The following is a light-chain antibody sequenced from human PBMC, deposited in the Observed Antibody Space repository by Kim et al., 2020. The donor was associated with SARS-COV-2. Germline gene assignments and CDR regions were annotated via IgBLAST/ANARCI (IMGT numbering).Light chain of an antibody. CDR3: QQRRSWPLT. V-gene: IGKV3-11*01. CDR1: QSVTGR. Sequence: EIVLTQSPATLSLSPGERATLPCRASQSVTGRVSWYQQRPGQAPRLLIYVTSNRATGIPARFSGSGSGTDFTLTISSLEPEDFAVYYCQQRRSWPLTFGGGTKVDIK. CDR2: VTS. J-gene: IGKJ4*01.